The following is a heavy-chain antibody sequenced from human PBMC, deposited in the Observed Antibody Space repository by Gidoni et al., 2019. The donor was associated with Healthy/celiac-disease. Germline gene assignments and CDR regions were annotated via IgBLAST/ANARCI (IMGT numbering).Heavy chain of an antibody. D-gene: IGHD6-19*01. CDR1: GFTFSSYG. CDR2: IWYDGSNK. CDR3: ARDSGALYSSLHY. Sequence: QVQLVESGGGVVQPGRSLRLSCAASGFTFSSYGMHWVRQAPGKGLEWVAVIWYDGSNKYYADSVKGRFTISRDNSKNTLYLQMNSLRAEDTAVYYCARDSGALYSSLHYWGQGTLVTVSS. V-gene: IGHV3-33*01. J-gene: IGHJ4*02.